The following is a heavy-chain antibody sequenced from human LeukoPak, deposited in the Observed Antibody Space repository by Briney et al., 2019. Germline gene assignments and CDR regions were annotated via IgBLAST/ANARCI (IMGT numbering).Heavy chain of an antibody. CDR3: AKDHGSSDWYYFDY. J-gene: IGHJ4*02. D-gene: IGHD6-13*01. Sequence: GGSLRLSCAASGFTFSSYAMHWVRQAPGKGLEWVSFIHYDGSNNYYADSVKGRFTISRDNSKNTLYLQMNTLRADDTAVYYCAKDHGSSDWYYFDYWGQGTLVTVSS. CDR2: IHYDGSNN. V-gene: IGHV3-30*02. CDR1: GFTFSSYA.